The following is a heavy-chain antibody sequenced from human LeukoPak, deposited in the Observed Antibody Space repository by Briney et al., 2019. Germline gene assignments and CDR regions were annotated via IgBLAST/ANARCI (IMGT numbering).Heavy chain of an antibody. CDR3: AKDHGSSDWYYFDY. J-gene: IGHJ4*02. D-gene: IGHD6-13*01. Sequence: GGSLRLSCAASGFTFSSYAMHWVRQAPGKGLEWVSFIHYDGSNNYYADSVKGRFTISRDNSKNTLYLQMNTLRADDTAVYYCAKDHGSSDWYYFDYWGQGTLVTVSS. CDR2: IHYDGSNN. V-gene: IGHV3-30*02. CDR1: GFTFSSYA.